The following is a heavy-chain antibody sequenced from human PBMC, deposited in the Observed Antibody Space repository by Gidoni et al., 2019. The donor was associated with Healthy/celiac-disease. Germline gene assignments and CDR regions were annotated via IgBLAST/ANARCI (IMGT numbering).Heavy chain of an antibody. CDR1: GFTFSSYS. D-gene: IGHD3-10*01. V-gene: IGHV3-21*01. J-gene: IGHJ4*02. CDR3: ARDNYGSGSYKYY. CDR2: ISSSSSYT. Sequence: EVQLVESGGGLVKPGGSLRLSCAASGFTFSSYSMNWVRQAPGKGLEWVSSISSSSSYTYYADSVKGRFTISRDNAKNSLYLQMNSLRAEDTAVYYCARDNYGSGSYKYYWGQGTLVTVSS.